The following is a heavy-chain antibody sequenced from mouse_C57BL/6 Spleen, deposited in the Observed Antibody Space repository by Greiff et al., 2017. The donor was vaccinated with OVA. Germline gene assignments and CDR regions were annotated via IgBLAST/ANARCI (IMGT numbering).Heavy chain of an antibody. D-gene: IGHD1-1*01. CDR3: ARSSSYWYFDV. V-gene: IGHV3-6*01. J-gene: IGHJ1*03. Sequence: EVKLVESGPGLVKPSQSLSLTCSVTGYSITSGYYWNWIRQFPGNKLEWMGYISYDGSNNYNTSLKNRISITRDTSKNQFFLKLNSVTTEDTATYYCARSSSYWYFDVWGTGTTVTVSS. CDR2: ISYDGSN. CDR1: GYSITSGYY.